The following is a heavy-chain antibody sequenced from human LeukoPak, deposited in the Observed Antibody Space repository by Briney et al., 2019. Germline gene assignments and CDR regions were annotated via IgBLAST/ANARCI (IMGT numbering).Heavy chain of an antibody. CDR1: GYTFTSYA. J-gene: IGHJ6*03. Sequence: AASVKVSCKASGYTFTSYAMNWVRQAPGQGLEWMGWINTNTGNPTYAQGFAGRFVFSLDTSVSTAYLQISSLKAEDTAVYYCARLYGDYDYYYYYMDVWGKGTTVTVSS. CDR2: INTNTGNP. D-gene: IGHD4-17*01. CDR3: ARLYGDYDYYYYYMDV. V-gene: IGHV7-4-1*02.